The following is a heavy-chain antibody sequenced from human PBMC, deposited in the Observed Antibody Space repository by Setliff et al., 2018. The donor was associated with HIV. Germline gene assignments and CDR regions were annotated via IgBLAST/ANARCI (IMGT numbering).Heavy chain of an antibody. D-gene: IGHD3-22*01. Sequence: SVKVSCKASGGTFSSYAISWVRQAPGQGLEWMGGIIPIFGTANYAQKFQGRVIITADESTSTAYMELSSLTSGDTAVYYCAAGLNYYDRSGLGAWGQGTLVTVSS. CDR3: AAGLNYYDRSGLGA. J-gene: IGHJ5*02. CDR1: GGTFSSYA. V-gene: IGHV1-69*13. CDR2: IIPIFGTA.